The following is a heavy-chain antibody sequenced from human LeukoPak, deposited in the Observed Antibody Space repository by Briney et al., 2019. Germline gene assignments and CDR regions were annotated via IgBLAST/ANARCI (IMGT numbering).Heavy chain of an antibody. CDR1: GYTFTSYA. D-gene: IGHD6-13*01. CDR2: INADNGNT. J-gene: IGHJ4*02. V-gene: IGHV1-3*01. CDR3: ARSKGKTQLAFDY. Sequence: GASVKVSCKASGYTFTSYAMHWVRQAPGQRLEWLGWINADNGNTKYSQKFQGRVTITRDTSASTAYMELSSLRSEDTAVYYCARSKGKTQLAFDYWGQGTLVTVSS.